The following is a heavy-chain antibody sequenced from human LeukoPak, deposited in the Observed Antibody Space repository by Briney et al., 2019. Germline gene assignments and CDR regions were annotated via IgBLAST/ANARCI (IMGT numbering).Heavy chain of an antibody. J-gene: IGHJ6*02. CDR1: GYSISSGYY. D-gene: IGHD5-18*01. CDR3: ARGPLTGRLVDTAMVTVYGMDV. V-gene: IGHV4-38-2*02. Sequence: PSETLSLTCTVSGYSISSGYYWGWIRQPPGKGLEWIGSIYHSGSTYYNPSLKSRVTISVDTSKNQFSLKLSSVTAADTAVYYCARGPLTGRLVDTAMVTVYGMDVWGQGTTVTVSS. CDR2: IYHSGST.